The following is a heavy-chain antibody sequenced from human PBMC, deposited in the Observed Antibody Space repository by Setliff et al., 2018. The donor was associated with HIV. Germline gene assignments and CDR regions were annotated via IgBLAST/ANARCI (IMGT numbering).Heavy chain of an antibody. CDR2: LWFDGNYK. D-gene: IGHD6-13*01. J-gene: IGHJ4*02. CDR1: GFTFSRCT. CDR3: ARGNQQLVFDY. V-gene: IGHV3-33*08. Sequence: GGSLRLSCAASGFTFSRCTMHWVRQAPGKGLEWLAVLWFDGNYKKYAASVKGRFTISRDNAKNSLYLQMNSLRAEDTAVYYCARGNQQLVFDYWGQGTPVTVSS.